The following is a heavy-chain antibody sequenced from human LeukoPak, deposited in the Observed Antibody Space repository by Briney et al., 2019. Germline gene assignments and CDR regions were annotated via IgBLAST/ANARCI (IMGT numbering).Heavy chain of an antibody. CDR2: IYYSGST. J-gene: IGHJ4*02. D-gene: IGHD3-22*01. CDR1: GGSISSYY. CDR3: ARVTGYMIEDYFDY. Sequence: SETLSLTCTVSGGSISSYYWGWIRQPPGKGLEWIGYIYYSGSTNYNPSLKSRVTISVHTSKNQFSLKLSSVTAADTAVYYCARVTGYMIEDYFDYWGQGTLVTVSS. V-gene: IGHV4-59*01.